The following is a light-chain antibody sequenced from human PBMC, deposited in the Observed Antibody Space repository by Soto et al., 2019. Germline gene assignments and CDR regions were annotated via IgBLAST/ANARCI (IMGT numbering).Light chain of an antibody. J-gene: IGKJ5*01. CDR1: QSLSGNY. CDR3: QQYGHSPIT. CDR2: GAS. Sequence: EIVLTQSPGTLSLSPGERATLSCRASQSLSGNYLAWYQQKPGQDPRFLIYGASNRATGIPDRFSGGGSGTDFTLTISRPEPEDSAVYYCQQYGHSPITFGQGTRLEIK. V-gene: IGKV3-20*01.